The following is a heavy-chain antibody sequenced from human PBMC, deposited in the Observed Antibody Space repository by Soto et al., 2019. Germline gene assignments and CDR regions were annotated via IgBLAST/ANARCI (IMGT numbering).Heavy chain of an antibody. CDR2: IVVGSGNT. CDR3: AAPRGTHYYGSGRSEYYYCYGMDV. CDR1: GFTFTSSA. Sequence: GASVKVSCKASGFTFTSSAVQWVRQARGQRLEWIGWIVVGSGNTNYAQKFQERVTITRGMSTSTAYMELSSLRSEETAVYYCAAPRGTHYYGSGRSEYYYCYGMDVWGQWTTVTVS. V-gene: IGHV1-58*01. D-gene: IGHD3-10*01. J-gene: IGHJ6*02.